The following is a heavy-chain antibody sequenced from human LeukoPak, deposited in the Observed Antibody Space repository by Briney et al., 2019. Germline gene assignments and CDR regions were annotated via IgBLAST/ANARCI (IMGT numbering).Heavy chain of an antibody. CDR2: INPNSGGT. Sequence: GASVKVSCKASGYTLSNYDISWVRQAPGQGLEWMGWINPNSGGTNYAQKFQGRVTMTRDTSISTAYMELSRLRSDDTAVYYCASRGPAYCGGDCLSYWGQGTLVTVSS. CDR1: GYTLSNYD. D-gene: IGHD2-21*02. V-gene: IGHV1-2*02. CDR3: ASRGPAYCGGDCLSY. J-gene: IGHJ4*02.